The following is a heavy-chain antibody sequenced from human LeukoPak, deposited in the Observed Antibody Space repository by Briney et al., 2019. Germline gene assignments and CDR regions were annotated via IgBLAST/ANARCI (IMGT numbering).Heavy chain of an antibody. CDR2: ISYDGSNK. Sequence: GRSLRLSCAASGFTFSSYGMHWVRQAPGKGLEWVAVISYDGSNKYYADSVKGRFTISRDNSRNTLYLQMNSLRAEDTAVYYCAKDSSVAAAGLDYWGQGTLVTVSS. D-gene: IGHD6-13*01. V-gene: IGHV3-30*18. CDR1: GFTFSSYG. CDR3: AKDSSVAAAGLDY. J-gene: IGHJ4*02.